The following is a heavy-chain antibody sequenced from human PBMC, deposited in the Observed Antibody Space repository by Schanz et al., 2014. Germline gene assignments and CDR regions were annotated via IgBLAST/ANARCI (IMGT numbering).Heavy chain of an antibody. D-gene: IGHD1-1*01. V-gene: IGHV4-34*01. CDR2: INHYGRT. CDR3: AIPRGSYAPNWSEARYFQH. Sequence: QVRLQQWGAGLLKPSGTLSLTCAVYGGSFIGYDWSWIRQFPGQDLEWIGDINHYGRTNYNPSLLGRVSLSIAASQNQSPLKMTSVTAADTAIYYCAIPRGSYAPNWSEARYFQHWGQGSLVTVSS. CDR1: GGSFIGYD. J-gene: IGHJ1*01.